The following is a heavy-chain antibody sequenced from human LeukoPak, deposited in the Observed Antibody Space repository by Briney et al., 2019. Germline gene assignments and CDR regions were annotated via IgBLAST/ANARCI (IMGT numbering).Heavy chain of an antibody. CDR1: GYSFTTYW. CDR2: IYPGDSDT. V-gene: IGHV5-51*01. D-gene: IGHD5-24*01. J-gene: IGHJ3*02. CDR3: ARQARDGYNWENAFDI. Sequence: GESLKISCKGSGYSFTTYWIGWVRQMPGKGLEWMGIIYPGDSDTRYSPFFQGQVTISADKSISTAYLQWSSLKASDTAMYYCARQARDGYNWENAFDIWGQGTMVTVSS.